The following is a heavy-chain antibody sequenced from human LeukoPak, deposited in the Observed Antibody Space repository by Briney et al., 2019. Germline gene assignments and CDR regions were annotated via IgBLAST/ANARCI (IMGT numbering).Heavy chain of an antibody. Sequence: SETLSLTCTVSGGSISSGGYSWSWIRQHPGKGLEWIGYIYYSGSTYYNPSLKSRVTISVDTSKNQFSLKLSSVTAADTAVYYGARRDYGDYSRGVWFDPWGQGTLVTVSS. J-gene: IGHJ5*02. CDR3: ARRDYGDYSRGVWFDP. CDR1: GGSISSGGYS. D-gene: IGHD4-17*01. V-gene: IGHV4-31*03. CDR2: IYYSGST.